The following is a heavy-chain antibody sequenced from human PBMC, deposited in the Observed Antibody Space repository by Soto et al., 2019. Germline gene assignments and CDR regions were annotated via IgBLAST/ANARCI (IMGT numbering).Heavy chain of an antibody. CDR1: GFTFSSYG. CDR2: ISYDGSNK. D-gene: IGHD3-22*01. J-gene: IGHJ4*02. CDR3: ASRRVYYYDSSGYPSY. V-gene: IGHV3-30*03. Sequence: GGSLRLSCAASGFTFSSYGMHWVRQAPGKGLEWVAVISYDGSNKYYADSVKGRFTISRDNSKNTLYLQMNSLRAEDTAVYYCASRRVYYYDSSGYPSYWGQGTLVTVSS.